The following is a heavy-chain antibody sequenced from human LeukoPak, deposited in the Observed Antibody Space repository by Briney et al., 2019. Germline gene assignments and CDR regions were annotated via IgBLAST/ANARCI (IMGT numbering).Heavy chain of an antibody. Sequence: PGGSLRLSCAASGFTFSSYSMNWVRQAPGKGLEWVSAISGSGGSTYYADSVKGRFTISRDNSKNTLYLQMNSLRAEDTAVYYCANMTTLNLFDYWGQGTLVTVSS. CDR3: ANMTTLNLFDY. J-gene: IGHJ4*02. V-gene: IGHV3-23*01. CDR1: GFTFSSYS. D-gene: IGHD4-11*01. CDR2: ISGSGGST.